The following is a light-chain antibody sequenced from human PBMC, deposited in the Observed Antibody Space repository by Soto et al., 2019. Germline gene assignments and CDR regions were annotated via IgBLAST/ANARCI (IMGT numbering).Light chain of an antibody. V-gene: IGKV4-1*01. CDR1: QSVLHSSNNKNY. CDR3: QQYYIMAH. Sequence: DIVMTQSPDSLAVSLGERATINCKSSQSVLHSSNNKNYLAWYQQKPGQPPKLLIYWASTRESGVPDRFSGSGSGTDFTLTISGLQAEDVAVYYCQQYYIMAHFGQGTKLEIK. CDR2: WAS. J-gene: IGKJ2*01.